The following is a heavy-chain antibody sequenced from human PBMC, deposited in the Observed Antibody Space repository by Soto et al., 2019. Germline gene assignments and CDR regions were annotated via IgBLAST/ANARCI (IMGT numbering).Heavy chain of an antibody. CDR1: GGTFSSYA. CDR2: IIPIFGTA. Sequence: QVQLVQSGAEVKKPGSSVKVSCKASGGTFSSYAISWVRQAPGQGLEWMGGIIPIFGTANYAQKFHGRVTITADEYTITAYMELSSLRSEDTAVYDCARLRGRAARQKGFFDYWGQGTLVTVSS. D-gene: IGHD6-6*01. CDR3: ARLRGRAARQKGFFDY. V-gene: IGHV1-69*01. J-gene: IGHJ4*02.